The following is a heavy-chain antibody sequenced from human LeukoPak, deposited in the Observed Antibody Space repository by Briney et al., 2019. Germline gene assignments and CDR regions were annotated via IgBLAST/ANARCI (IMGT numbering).Heavy chain of an antibody. CDR3: TSRTLTTNDY. V-gene: IGHV3-15*01. CDR1: GFTFSNAW. CDR2: IKTKNEGETT. J-gene: IGHJ4*02. D-gene: IGHD1-1*01. Sequence: GGSLRLSCAASGFTFSNAWMNWVRQAPGKGLEWLGRIKTKNEGETTEYAAPMRGRLTISRDDSKNTLYLQMISLNTEDTAVYYCTSRTLTTNDYWGQGTLVTVSS.